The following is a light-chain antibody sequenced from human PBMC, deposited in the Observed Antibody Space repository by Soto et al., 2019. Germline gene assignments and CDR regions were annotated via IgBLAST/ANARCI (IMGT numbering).Light chain of an antibody. CDR1: QSVSSN. CDR3: QHYNNWPPLA. Sequence: EIVMTQSPATLSVSPGERATLSCRASQSVSSNLAWYQQKPGQAPRLLIYGASTRATGIPARFSGSGSGTEFTLTISSLQSEDFAGYYCQHYNNWPPLAFGQGTKVEIK. CDR2: GAS. J-gene: IGKJ1*01. V-gene: IGKV3-15*01.